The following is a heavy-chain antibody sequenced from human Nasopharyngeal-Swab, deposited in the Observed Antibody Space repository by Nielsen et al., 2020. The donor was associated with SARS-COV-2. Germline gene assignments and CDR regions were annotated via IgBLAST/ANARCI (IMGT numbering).Heavy chain of an antibody. CDR3: ARKGVVTTARAFDH. CDR1: GYTFAKFW. D-gene: IGHD2-21*02. V-gene: IGHV5-51*01. J-gene: IGHJ4*02. CDR2: IYPDDSDA. Sequence: GESLKISCKGSGYTFAKFWIGWVRQLPGKGLEWMGFIYPDDSDARYSPSFQGQVTISADKSISTAYLHWSSLKASDTAMYFCARKGVVTTARAFDHWGQGTLVTVSS.